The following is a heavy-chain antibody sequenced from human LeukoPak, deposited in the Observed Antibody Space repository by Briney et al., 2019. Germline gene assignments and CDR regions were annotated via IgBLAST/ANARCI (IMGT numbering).Heavy chain of an antibody. V-gene: IGHV3-43*01. D-gene: IGHD2-15*01. J-gene: IGHJ4*02. CDR3: AKEGYCSGGSCYSPYYFDY. CDR2: ISWDGGNT. CDR1: GFTFTSYT. Sequence: GGTLRLSCAASGFTFTSYTMHWVRQAPGKGLEWVSLISWDGGNTYYADSVKGRFTISRDNSKNTLYLQMNSLRAEDTAVYYCAKEGYCSGGSCYSPYYFDYWGQGTLVTVSS.